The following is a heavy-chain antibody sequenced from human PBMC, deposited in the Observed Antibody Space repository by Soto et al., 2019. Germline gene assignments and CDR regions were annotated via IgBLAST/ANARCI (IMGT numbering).Heavy chain of an antibody. D-gene: IGHD3-22*01. J-gene: IGHJ5*01. CDR3: ASSTFFPDSRGYHFKNLDS. CDR1: GGSISNYY. CDR2: VYYSGNT. V-gene: IGHV4-59*01. Sequence: SETLSLTCTISGGSISNYYWTWIRQTPGKGLEWIGYVYYSGNTNYNPSLKSRASISVDMSKNQFSLELSSVTAADTAMYYCASSTFFPDSRGYHFKNLDSWGQGTLVTVSS.